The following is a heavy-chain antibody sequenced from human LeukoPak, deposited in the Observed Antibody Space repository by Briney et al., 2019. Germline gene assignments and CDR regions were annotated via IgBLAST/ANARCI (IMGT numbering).Heavy chain of an antibody. J-gene: IGHJ3*02. CDR2: ISAYNGNT. V-gene: IGHV1-18*01. CDR1: GYTFTSYG. CDR3: ASRITYPDAFDI. D-gene: IGHD5-24*01. Sequence: ASVKVSCKASGYTFTSYGISWVRQAPGQGLEWMGWISAYNGNTNYAQKLQGRVTMTTDTSTSTAYMELRSLRSDDTAVYYCASRITYPDAFDIWGQGTMVTVSS.